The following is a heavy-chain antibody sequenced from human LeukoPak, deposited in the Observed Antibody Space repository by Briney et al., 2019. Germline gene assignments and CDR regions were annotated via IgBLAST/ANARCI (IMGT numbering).Heavy chain of an antibody. D-gene: IGHD6-13*01. CDR2: INPNSGGT. Sequence: ASVKVSCKAYGYTFTGYYMHWVRQDPGQGLEWMGWINPNSGGTNYAQKFQGRVTMTRDTSISTAYMELSRLRSDDTAVYYCARDTLDIAAAGTSDYWGQGTLVTVSS. V-gene: IGHV1-2*02. CDR3: ARDTLDIAAAGTSDY. CDR1: GYTFTGYY. J-gene: IGHJ4*02.